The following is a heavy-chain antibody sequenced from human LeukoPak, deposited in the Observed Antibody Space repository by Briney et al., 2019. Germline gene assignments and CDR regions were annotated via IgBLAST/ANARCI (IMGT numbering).Heavy chain of an antibody. Sequence: GGSLRLSCAVSGFTFSSCEMSWVRQAPGKGLEWVSYISSSGSTIYYADSVKGRFTISRDNAKNSLYLQMNSLRVEDTAVYYCARDSQRWGNFDSWGQGTLVSVSS. V-gene: IGHV3-48*03. D-gene: IGHD5-24*01. J-gene: IGHJ4*02. CDR1: GFTFSSCE. CDR2: ISSSGSTI. CDR3: ARDSQRWGNFDS.